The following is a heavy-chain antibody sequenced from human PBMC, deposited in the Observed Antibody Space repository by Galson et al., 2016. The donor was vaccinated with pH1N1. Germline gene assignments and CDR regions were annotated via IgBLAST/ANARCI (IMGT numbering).Heavy chain of an antibody. CDR3: AKWGGRNAFEI. CDR2: IIPLSDAA. D-gene: IGHD3-16*01. CDR1: GGTFNSDS. J-gene: IGHJ3*02. Sequence: SVKVSCKASGGTFNSDSINWVRQAPGQGLEWMGGIIPLSDAAKYPQKFQGRVTTTTDRSTRTTYMEMSSLRYEDTAVYFCAKWGGRNAFEIWGQGTMITVSS. V-gene: IGHV1-69*05.